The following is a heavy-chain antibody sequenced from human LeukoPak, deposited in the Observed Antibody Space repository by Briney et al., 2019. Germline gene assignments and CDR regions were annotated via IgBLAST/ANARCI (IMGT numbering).Heavy chain of an antibody. CDR1: GYTFTSYG. CDR3: ARDHTISNYGMDV. Sequence: ASVKVSCKASGYTFTSYGISWVRQAPGQGLEWMGWINPNSGGTNYAQKFQGRVTMTRDTSISTAYMELSRLRSDDTAVYYCARDHTISNYGMDVWGQGTTVTVSS. V-gene: IGHV1-2*02. D-gene: IGHD3-3*01. J-gene: IGHJ6*02. CDR2: INPNSGGT.